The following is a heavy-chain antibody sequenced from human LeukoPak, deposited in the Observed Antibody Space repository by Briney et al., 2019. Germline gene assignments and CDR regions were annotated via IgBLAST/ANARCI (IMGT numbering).Heavy chain of an antibody. CDR1: GFTFSSYA. V-gene: IGHV3-30*01. CDR3: ARPSMMANYYYYYYTDV. CDR2: ISYDGSNK. J-gene: IGHJ6*03. D-gene: IGHD5-24*01. Sequence: GGSLRLSCAASGFTFSSYAMHWVRQAPGKGLEWVAVISYDGSNKYYADSVKGRFTISRDNSKNTLYLQMNSLRAEDTAVYYCARPSMMANYYYYYYTDVWGKGTTVTVSS.